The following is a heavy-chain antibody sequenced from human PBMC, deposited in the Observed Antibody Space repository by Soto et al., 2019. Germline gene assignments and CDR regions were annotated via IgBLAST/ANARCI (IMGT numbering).Heavy chain of an antibody. CDR1: GFTFSSYW. J-gene: IGHJ6*02. V-gene: IGHV3-7*01. CDR2: IKQDGSEK. Sequence: GGSLRLSCAASGFTFSSYWMSWVRQAPGKGLEWVANIKQDGSEKYYVDSVKGRFTISRDNAKNSLYLQMNSLRAEDTAVYYCARDRYSYYDFWTGSLPYYYYGMDVWGQGTTVTVSS. D-gene: IGHD3-3*01. CDR3: ARDRYSYYDFWTGSLPYYYYGMDV.